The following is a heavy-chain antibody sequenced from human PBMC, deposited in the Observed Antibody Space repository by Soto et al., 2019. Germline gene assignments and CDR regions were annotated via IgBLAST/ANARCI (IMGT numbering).Heavy chain of an antibody. J-gene: IGHJ3*02. Sequence: SETLSLTCTVSGGAINAIFCNWVRQSAGKGLEWIGRIYASGHTIYNPSLESRVTMSVDTSKHQFSLRLNFGTAAATAVYYFAISASSSSIGTLGIWGQGTMVTVSS. CDR2: IYASGHT. D-gene: IGHD6-6*01. CDR3: AISASSSSIGTLGI. V-gene: IGHV4-4*07. CDR1: GGAINAIF.